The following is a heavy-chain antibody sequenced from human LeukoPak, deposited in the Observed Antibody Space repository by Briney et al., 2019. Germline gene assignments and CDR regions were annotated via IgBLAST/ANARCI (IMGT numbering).Heavy chain of an antibody. V-gene: IGHV4-4*02. CDR3: ARVGQSSTSCFDY. J-gene: IGHJ4*02. Sequence: SGTLSLTCAVSGGSISSSNWWSWVRQPPGKGLEWIGEIYHSGSTNYNPSLKSRVTISVDKPKNQFSLKLSSVTAADTAVYYCARVGQSSTSCFDYWGQGTLVTVSS. D-gene: IGHD2-2*01. CDR1: GGSISSSNW. CDR2: IYHSGST.